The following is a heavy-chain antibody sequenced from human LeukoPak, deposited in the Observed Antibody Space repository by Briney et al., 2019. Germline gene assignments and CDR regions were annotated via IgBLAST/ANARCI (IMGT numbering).Heavy chain of an antibody. CDR2: ISPTTGTT. J-gene: IGHJ4*02. CDR1: GFTFSSYA. D-gene: IGHD4-17*01. Sequence: GGSLRLSCAASGFTFSSYAMSWIRQAPGKGPEWLSAISPTTGTTFYADSVKGRFTISRDNSKNTLYLQMNSLRAEDTAIYYCATKTSYGDRYFDYWGQGTLVTVSS. V-gene: IGHV3-23*01. CDR3: ATKTSYGDRYFDY.